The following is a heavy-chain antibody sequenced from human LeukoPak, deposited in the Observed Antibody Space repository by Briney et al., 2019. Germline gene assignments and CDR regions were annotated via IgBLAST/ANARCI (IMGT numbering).Heavy chain of an antibody. CDR2: INPNSGGT. CDR1: GYTFTGYY. CDR3: AKAPFTNWSGWFDP. Sequence: ASVKVSCKASGYTFTGYYMHWVRQAPGQGLEWMGWINPNSGGTNYAQKFQGWVTMTRDTSISTAYMELGSLRSDDTAVYYCAKAPFTNWSGWFDPWGQGTLVTVSS. J-gene: IGHJ5*02. V-gene: IGHV1-2*04. D-gene: IGHD7-27*01.